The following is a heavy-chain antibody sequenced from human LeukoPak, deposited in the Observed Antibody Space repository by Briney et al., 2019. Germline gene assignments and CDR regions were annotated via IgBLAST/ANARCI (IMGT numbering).Heavy chain of an antibody. CDR1: GFTFSSYW. Sequence: GGSLRLSCAASGFTFSSYWMSWVRQAPGKGLEWVANIKQDGSEKYYVDSVKGRFTISRDNAKNSLYLQMNSLRAEDTAVYYCARVGRYCSGGSCYSFDYWGQGTLVTVSS. V-gene: IGHV3-7*01. D-gene: IGHD2-15*01. J-gene: IGHJ4*02. CDR3: ARVGRYCSGGSCYSFDY. CDR2: IKQDGSEK.